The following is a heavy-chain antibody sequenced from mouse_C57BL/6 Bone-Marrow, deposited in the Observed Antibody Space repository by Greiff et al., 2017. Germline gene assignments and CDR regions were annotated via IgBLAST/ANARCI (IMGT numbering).Heavy chain of an antibody. D-gene: IGHD1-1*01. J-gene: IGHJ2*01. CDR2: ISSGSSTI. CDR3: ARDYYGSSYYFDY. CDR1: GFTFSDYG. Sequence: EVQLVESGGGLVKPGGSLKLSCAASGFTFSDYGMHWVRQAPEKGLEWVAYISSGSSTIYYADTVKGRFTISRDNAKNTLFLQMTSLSSEDTAMYYCARDYYGSSYYFDYWGQGTTLTVSS. V-gene: IGHV5-17*01.